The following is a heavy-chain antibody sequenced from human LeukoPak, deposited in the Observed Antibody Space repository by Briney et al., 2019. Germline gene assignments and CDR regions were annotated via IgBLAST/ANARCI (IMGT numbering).Heavy chain of an antibody. CDR1: GFTFSSYA. D-gene: IGHD3-22*01. CDR3: AEDLNSTGYYSYRY. V-gene: IGHV3-23*01. CDR2: ISTSGRT. Sequence: QTGGSLRLSCAASGFTFSSYAMNWVRQAPGKGLEWVSLISTSGRTHYASSVEGRFTISRDNSKNTLYLQMNSLRAEDTAVYHCAEDLNSTGYYSYRYWGQGTLVTVSS. J-gene: IGHJ4*02.